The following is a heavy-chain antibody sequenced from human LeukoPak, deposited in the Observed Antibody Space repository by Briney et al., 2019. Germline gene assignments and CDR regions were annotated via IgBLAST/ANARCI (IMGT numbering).Heavy chain of an antibody. V-gene: IGHV1-2*04. D-gene: IGHD2-15*01. J-gene: IGHJ4*02. CDR2: INPNSGGT. CDR3: ARDPGYCSGGSCYWYYFDY. CDR1: GYTLTGYY. Sequence: GASVKVSCKASGYTLTGYYMHWVRQAPGQGLEWMGWINPNSGGTNYAQKFQGWVTMTRDTSISTAYMELSRLRSDDTAVYYCARDPGYCSGGSCYWYYFDYWGQGTLVTVSS.